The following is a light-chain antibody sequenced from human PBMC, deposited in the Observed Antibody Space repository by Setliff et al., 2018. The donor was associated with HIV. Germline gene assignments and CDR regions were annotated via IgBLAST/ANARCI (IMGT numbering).Light chain of an antibody. V-gene: IGLV2-14*03. CDR1: SSDVGGYNY. CDR3: SSYTSSTPLYV. CDR2: AVS. Sequence: QSALTQPASVSGSPGQSITISCTGSSSDVGGYNYVSWYKQHPGKAPKLMIYAVSNRPSGVSNRFSGSKSGNTASLTISGLQAEDEADYYCSSYTSSTPLYVFGTGTKVTVL. J-gene: IGLJ1*01.